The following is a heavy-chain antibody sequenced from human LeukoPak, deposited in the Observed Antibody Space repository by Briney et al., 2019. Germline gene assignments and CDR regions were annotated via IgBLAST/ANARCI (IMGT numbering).Heavy chain of an antibody. CDR2: IKQDGSET. CDR1: GFTVSSNY. Sequence: GGSLRLSCAASGFTVSSNYMSWVGQAPGKGLEWVANIKQDGSETYYVDSVKGRFTISRDNAKNSLYLQMNSLRAEDTAVYYCARVTSGLDYWGQGTLVTVSS. CDR3: ARVTSGLDY. J-gene: IGHJ4*02. V-gene: IGHV3-7*01.